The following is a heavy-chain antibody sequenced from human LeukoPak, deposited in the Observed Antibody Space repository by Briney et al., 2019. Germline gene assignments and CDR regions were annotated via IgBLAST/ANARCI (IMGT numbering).Heavy chain of an antibody. J-gene: IGHJ6*04. V-gene: IGHV1-69*13. CDR3: ARAGVYSSSWHLRSVDYYYGMDV. CDR2: IIPIFGTA. Sequence: GASVKVSCKASGGTFSSYAISWVRQAPGQGLEWMGGIIPIFGTANYAQKFQGRVTITADESTSTAYMELSSLRSEDTAVYYCARAGVYSSSWHLRSVDYYYGMDVWGKGTTVTVSS. D-gene: IGHD6-13*01. CDR1: GGTFSSYA.